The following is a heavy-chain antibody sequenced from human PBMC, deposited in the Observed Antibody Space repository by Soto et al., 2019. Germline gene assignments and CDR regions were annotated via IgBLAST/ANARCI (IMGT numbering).Heavy chain of an antibody. Sequence: WESLKISCKGSGYSFTSYWISWVRQMPGKGLEWIRRIDPSDSYTNYSPSFQCHVTISADKSISTAYLQWSSLEASDTAMYYCARPPPHCSSTSCPYYYYYGMDVRGKGTTVTVSS. CDR1: GYSFTSYW. CDR2: IDPSDSYT. D-gene: IGHD2-2*01. J-gene: IGHJ6*04. V-gene: IGHV5-10-1*01. CDR3: ARPPPHCSSTSCPYYYYYGMDV.